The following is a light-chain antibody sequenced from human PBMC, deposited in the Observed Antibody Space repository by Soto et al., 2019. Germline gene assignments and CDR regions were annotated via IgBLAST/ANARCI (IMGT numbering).Light chain of an antibody. CDR3: GSWDSSLSAYV. CDR2: DDN. CDR1: SSNIGGNS. J-gene: IGLJ1*01. Sequence: QSVMTQPPSVSAAPGQKVTISCSGSSSNIGGNSVSWYQQLPGTAPKLLIYDDNKRPSGIPDRFSGSKSGTSATLGITGVQTGDEDDYYCGSWDSSLSAYVFGTGTKVTVL. V-gene: IGLV1-51*01.